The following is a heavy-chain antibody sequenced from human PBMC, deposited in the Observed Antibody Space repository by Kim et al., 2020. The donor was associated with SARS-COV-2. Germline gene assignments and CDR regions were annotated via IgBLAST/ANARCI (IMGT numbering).Heavy chain of an antibody. J-gene: IGHJ3*02. CDR3: ARGRYDILTGAFDI. CDR2: ISYDGSNK. Sequence: GGSLRLSCAASGFTFSSYAMHWVRQAPGKGLEWVAVISYDGSNKYYADSVKGRFTISRDNSKNTLYLQMNSLRAEDTAVYYCARGRYDILTGAFDIWGQG. D-gene: IGHD3-9*01. CDR1: GFTFSSYA. V-gene: IGHV3-30*04.